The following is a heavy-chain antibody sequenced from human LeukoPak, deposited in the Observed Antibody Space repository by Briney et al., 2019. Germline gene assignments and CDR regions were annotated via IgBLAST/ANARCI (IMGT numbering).Heavy chain of an antibody. J-gene: IGHJ4*02. Sequence: AGGSLRLSCAASGFTFSNYAMHWVRQAPGKGLEWVALISYGGSNTYYADSVKGRFTISRDNSKNTLYLQMNSLRADDTAVYYCAKAISGSYSDYFNYRGQGTLVTVSS. CDR2: ISYGGSNT. CDR3: AKAISGSYSDYFNY. D-gene: IGHD1-26*01. CDR1: GFTFSNYA. V-gene: IGHV3-30-3*01.